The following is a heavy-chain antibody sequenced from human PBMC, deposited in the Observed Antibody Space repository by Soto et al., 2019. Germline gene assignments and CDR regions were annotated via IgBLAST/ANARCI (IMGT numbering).Heavy chain of an antibody. D-gene: IGHD1-26*01. J-gene: IGHJ3*02. V-gene: IGHV3-66*01. Sequence: EVQLVESGGGLVQPGGSLRLSCAASGFTVSSNYMTWVRQAPGEGLEWVSVIYSDASTYYADSVKGRFTISRDNSRNTLYLQMNRLRVEDTALYYCARVGWELLQRAFDIWGQGTMVTVSS. CDR2: IYSDAST. CDR1: GFTVSSNY. CDR3: ARVGWELLQRAFDI.